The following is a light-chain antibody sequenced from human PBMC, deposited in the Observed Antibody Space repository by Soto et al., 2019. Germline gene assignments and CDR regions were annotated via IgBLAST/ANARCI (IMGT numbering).Light chain of an antibody. V-gene: IGLV1-44*01. CDR2: SIN. CDR1: SSHIGGNS. Sequence: QSVLTQPPSASGTPGQRVTISCSGSSSHIGGNSVSWYQHLPGTAPKLLIYSINKRPSGVPDRFSGSKSGTSASLAISGLLSEDDADYFCAAWDDSLNGVLFGGGTKLTVL. J-gene: IGLJ2*01. CDR3: AAWDDSLNGVL.